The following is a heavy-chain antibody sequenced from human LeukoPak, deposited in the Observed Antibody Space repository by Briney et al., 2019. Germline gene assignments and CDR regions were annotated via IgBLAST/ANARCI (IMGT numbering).Heavy chain of an antibody. V-gene: IGHV4-34*01. CDR2: INHSGST. D-gene: IGHD3-22*01. CDR1: GGSFSGYY. Sequence: IPSETLSLTCAVYGGSFSGYYWSWIRQPPGKGLEWIGDINHSGSTNYNPSLKSRVTISVDTSRNQFSLKLSSVTAADTAVYYCARVVSYYYYYGMDVWGKGTTVTVSS. CDR3: ARVVSYYYYYGMDV. J-gene: IGHJ6*04.